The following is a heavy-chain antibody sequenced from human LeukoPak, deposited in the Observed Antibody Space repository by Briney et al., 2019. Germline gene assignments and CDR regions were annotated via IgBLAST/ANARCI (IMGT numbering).Heavy chain of an antibody. J-gene: IGHJ4*02. Sequence: GGSLRLFCAASGFTFSSSPMIWVPQAPGKGLEGVSGISSSGGDTAYADSVKGRFTVSRDNSKNTLYLQMNSLRAEDTAIYYCTRKNSGLNPFDLWGQGTVVTVSS. D-gene: IGHD4-23*01. CDR3: TRKNSGLNPFDL. CDR2: ISSSGGDT. CDR1: GFTFSSSP. V-gene: IGHV3-23*01.